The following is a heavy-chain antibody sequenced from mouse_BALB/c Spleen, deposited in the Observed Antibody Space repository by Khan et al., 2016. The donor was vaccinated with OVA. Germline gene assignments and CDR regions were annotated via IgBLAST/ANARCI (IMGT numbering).Heavy chain of an antibody. Sequence: QVQLLQSGPELVQPGASVRISCKASGYTFTSYFIHWVKQRPGQGLEWIGCIDPGNVNTEYKERFTGKATLTADKSSSTTYMQLSSLTSEDSAVYVCARAGYGSFAYWGQGTLVTVSA. CDR2: IDPGNVNT. J-gene: IGHJ3*01. CDR1: GYTFTSYF. D-gene: IGHD2-10*02. V-gene: IGHV1S56*01. CDR3: ARAGYGSFAY.